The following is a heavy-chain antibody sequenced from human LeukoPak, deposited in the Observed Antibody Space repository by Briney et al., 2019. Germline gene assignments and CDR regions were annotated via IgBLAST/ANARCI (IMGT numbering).Heavy chain of an antibody. D-gene: IGHD2-21*02. V-gene: IGHV3-73*01. Sequence: GGTLRLSCAASGFTFSGSAMHWVRQASGKGLEWIGRIRSKANGYATAYAASVKGRFTITRDDSKNTAYLQMNSLKTEDAAVYYCTREPLGRVTAIRHFDYWGQGTLVTVSS. J-gene: IGHJ4*02. CDR1: GFTFSGSA. CDR2: IRSKANGYAT. CDR3: TREPLGRVTAIRHFDY.